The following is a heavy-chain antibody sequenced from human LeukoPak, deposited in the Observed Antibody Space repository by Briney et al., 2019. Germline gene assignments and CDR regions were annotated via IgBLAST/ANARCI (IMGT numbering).Heavy chain of an antibody. CDR3: ARDQTSGSGPYPMWAFDP. CDR1: GGSISSSSYY. V-gene: IGHV4-39*07. D-gene: IGHD3-10*01. CDR2: IYYSGST. J-gene: IGHJ5*02. Sequence: MASETLSLTCTVSGGSISSSSYYWGWIRQPPGKGLEWIGSIYYSGSTYYNPSLKSQVTISVDTSKNQFSLKLSSVTAADTAVYYCARDQTSGSGPYPMWAFDPWGQGTLVTVSS.